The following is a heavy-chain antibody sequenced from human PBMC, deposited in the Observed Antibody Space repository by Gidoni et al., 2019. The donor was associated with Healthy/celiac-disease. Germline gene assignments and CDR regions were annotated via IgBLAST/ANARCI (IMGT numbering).Heavy chain of an antibody. D-gene: IGHD5-18*01. CDR1: GFTFSSDR. Sequence: EVQLVESGGGLVKPGGSLRLYCAASGFTFSSDRMKWVRQAPGKGLEWVSSISSSSSYIYYADSVKGRFTISRDNAKNSLYLQMNSLRAEDTAVYYCARGDSDSYGSPGYYYYGMDVWGQGTTVTVSS. CDR3: ARGDSDSYGSPGYYYYGMDV. V-gene: IGHV3-21*01. J-gene: IGHJ6*02. CDR2: ISSSSSYI.